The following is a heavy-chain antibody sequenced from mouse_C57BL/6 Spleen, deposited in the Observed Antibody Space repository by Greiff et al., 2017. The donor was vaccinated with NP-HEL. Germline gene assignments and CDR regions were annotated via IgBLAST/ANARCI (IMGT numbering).Heavy chain of an antibody. Sequence: QVQLQQSGAELVMPGASVKLSCKASGYTFTSYWMHWVKQRPGQGLEWIGEIDPSDSYTNYNQKFKGKSTLTVDKSSSTAYMQLSSLTSEDSAVYYWARDYAMDYWGQGTSVTVSS. CDR2: IDPSDSYT. J-gene: IGHJ4*01. V-gene: IGHV1-69*01. CDR3: ARDYAMDY. CDR1: GYTFTSYW.